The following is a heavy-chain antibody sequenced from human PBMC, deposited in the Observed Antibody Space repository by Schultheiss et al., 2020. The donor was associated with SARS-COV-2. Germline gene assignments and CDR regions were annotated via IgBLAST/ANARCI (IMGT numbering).Heavy chain of an antibody. CDR3: ARDLGSIFGVDFDAFDI. Sequence: GGSLRLSCAASGFTFSSYEMNWVRQAPGKGLEWVSSISSSSSYIYYADSVKGRFTISRDNAKNSLYLQMNSLRAEDTAVYYCARDLGSIFGVDFDAFDIWGQGAMVTVSS. CDR1: GFTFSSYE. V-gene: IGHV3-21*01. D-gene: IGHD3-3*01. J-gene: IGHJ3*02. CDR2: ISSSSSYI.